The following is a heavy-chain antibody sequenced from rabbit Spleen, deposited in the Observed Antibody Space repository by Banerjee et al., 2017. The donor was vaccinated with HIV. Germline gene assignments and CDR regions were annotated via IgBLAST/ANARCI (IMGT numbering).Heavy chain of an antibody. D-gene: IGHD1-1*01. CDR1: GFSFSSSDY. CDR3: ARDTSSSFSSYGMAL. V-gene: IGHV1S40*01. Sequence: QSLEESGGDLVKPGASLTLTCTASGFSFSSSDYMCWVRQAPGKGLEWIACIDTGSSGFTYFATWAKGRFTCSKTSSTTVTLQMTRLTAADTATYFCARDTSSSFSSYGMALWGPGPLVTVS. CDR2: IDTGSSGFT. J-gene: IGHJ6*01.